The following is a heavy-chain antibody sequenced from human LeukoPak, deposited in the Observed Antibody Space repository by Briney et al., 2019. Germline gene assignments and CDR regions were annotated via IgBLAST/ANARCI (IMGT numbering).Heavy chain of an antibody. CDR1: GFTFSSYA. V-gene: IGHV3-53*01. J-gene: IGHJ4*02. CDR3: ARDPPGIAASGTYY. CDR2: IYSRGGT. Sequence: GGSLRLSCAASGFTFSSYAMSWVRQAPGKGLEWVSLIYSRGGTSYADSVKGRFTISRDSSKNTLFLQMNSLRVEDTVVYYCARDPPGIAASGTYYWGQGTLVTVSS. D-gene: IGHD6-13*01.